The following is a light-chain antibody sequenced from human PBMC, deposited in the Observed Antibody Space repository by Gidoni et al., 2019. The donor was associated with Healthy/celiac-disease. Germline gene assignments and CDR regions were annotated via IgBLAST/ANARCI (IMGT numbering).Light chain of an antibody. V-gene: IGKV1-33*01. Sequence: DIQMTQSPSALSASVGDRVTIPRQASQDISNYLNWYQQKRGKAPQLLIYDASNLETGVPSRFSGGGAGTDFTFTISSLQPEDIATYYSQRYDNLPITFGQXTRLEIK. CDR3: QRYDNLPIT. CDR2: DAS. J-gene: IGKJ5*01. CDR1: QDISNY.